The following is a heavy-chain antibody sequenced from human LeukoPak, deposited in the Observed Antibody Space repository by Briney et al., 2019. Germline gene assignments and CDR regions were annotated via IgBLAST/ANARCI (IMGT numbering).Heavy chain of an antibody. V-gene: IGHV4-39*01. J-gene: IGHJ3*02. D-gene: IGHD5-18*01. CDR1: GCSISSSSYY. CDR3: ARHPRSGDSYGFDAFDI. Sequence: PSETLSLTCTVSGCSISSSSYYWGWIRQPPGKGLEWIGTIYYSGSAYYNPSLKSRVTISVDTSKNQFSLKLSSVTAADTTVYYCARHPRSGDSYGFDAFDIWGQGTMVTVSS. CDR2: IYYSGSA.